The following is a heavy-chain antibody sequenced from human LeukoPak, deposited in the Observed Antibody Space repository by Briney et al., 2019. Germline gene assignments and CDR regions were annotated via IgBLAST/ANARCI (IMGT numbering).Heavy chain of an antibody. CDR2: ISYDGSDK. CDR3: ARGAALAVEAPSY. Sequence: GGSLRLSCAASGFTFSSYAMHWVRQAPGKGLEWVAVISYDGSDKYYADSVKGRFTISRDNSKNTLYLQMNSLRAEDTAVYYCARGAALAVEAPSYWGQGTLVTVSS. V-gene: IGHV3-30-3*01. D-gene: IGHD6-19*01. CDR1: GFTFSSYA. J-gene: IGHJ4*02.